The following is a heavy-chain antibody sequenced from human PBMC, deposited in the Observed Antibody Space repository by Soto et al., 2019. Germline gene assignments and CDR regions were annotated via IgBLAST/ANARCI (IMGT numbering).Heavy chain of an antibody. V-gene: IGHV3-74*01. CDR1: GFTFSSYW. Sequence: EVQLVESGGGLVQPGGSLRLSCAASGFTFSSYWMHWVRQAPGKGLVWVSRINSDGSSTSYADSVKGRFTISRDNAKNTLCLQMNSLRPEDTAVYYCARSIAAGVTWFDPWGQGTLVSVSS. D-gene: IGHD2-15*01. CDR2: INSDGSST. CDR3: ARSIAAGVTWFDP. J-gene: IGHJ5*02.